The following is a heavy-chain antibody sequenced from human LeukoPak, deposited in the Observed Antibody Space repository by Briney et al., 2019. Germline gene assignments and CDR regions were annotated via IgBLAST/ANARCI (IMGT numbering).Heavy chain of an antibody. CDR2: IYYGGST. J-gene: IGHJ4*02. V-gene: IGHV4-59*01. CDR3: ARLLAGCPGGRCRAHFDY. D-gene: IGHD2-15*01. CDR1: GDSINSNY. Sequence: SETLSLTCSVSGDSINSNYWNWMRQPPGKGLEWIGYIYYGGSTNYNPSLKSRVSMSVDTSKNQFSLNLSSVTAADTAVYHCARLLAGCPGGRCRAHFDYWGQGTLVTVSS.